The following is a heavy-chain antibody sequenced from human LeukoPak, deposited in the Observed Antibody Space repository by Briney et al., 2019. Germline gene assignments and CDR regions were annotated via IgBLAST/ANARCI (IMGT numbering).Heavy chain of an antibody. CDR1: GFTFSSYA. V-gene: IGHV3-23*01. J-gene: IGHJ4*02. CDR3: AKGSGDSSGWFQLFDY. D-gene: IGHD6-19*01. Sequence: PGGSLRLSCAASGFTFSSYAMSWVRQAPGKGLEWVSAISGSGGSTYYADSVKGRFTISRDNSKNTLYLQINSLRAEDTAVYYCAKGSGDSSGWFQLFDYWGQGTLVTVSS. CDR2: ISGSGGST.